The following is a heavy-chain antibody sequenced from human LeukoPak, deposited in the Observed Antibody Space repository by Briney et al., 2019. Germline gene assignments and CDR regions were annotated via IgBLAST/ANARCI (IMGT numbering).Heavy chain of an antibody. CDR3: ARSTPADIVVVPAAIDYFDY. Sequence: SVKVSCKASGGTFSSYAISWVRQAPGQGLEWMGRIIPIFGTANYAQKFQGRVTITTDESTSTAYMELSSLRSEDMAVYYCARSTPADIVVVPAAIDYFDYWGQGTLVTVSS. J-gene: IGHJ4*02. V-gene: IGHV1-69*05. D-gene: IGHD2-2*02. CDR2: IIPIFGTA. CDR1: GGTFSSYA.